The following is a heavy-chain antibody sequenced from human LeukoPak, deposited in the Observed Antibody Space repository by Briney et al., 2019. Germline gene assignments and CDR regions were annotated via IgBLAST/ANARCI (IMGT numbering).Heavy chain of an antibody. Sequence: GASVKVSCKASGYIFTSYDINWVRHATGQWLELMGWMSPNSGDTGYAQKFQGGVTMTRDTSISTAFMELTSLRSEDTAVYYCARGPPNWGFDFWGQGALVTVSS. D-gene: IGHD7-27*01. CDR1: GYIFTSYD. CDR2: MSPNSGDT. CDR3: ARGPPNWGFDF. V-gene: IGHV1-8*01. J-gene: IGHJ4*02.